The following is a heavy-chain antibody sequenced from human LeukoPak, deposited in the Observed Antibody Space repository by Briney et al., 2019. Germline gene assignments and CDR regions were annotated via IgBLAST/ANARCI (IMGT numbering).Heavy chain of an antibody. CDR3: VRDHYYDSSGYTFRH. V-gene: IGHV4-59*01. CDR1: GYSISSYF. J-gene: IGHJ1*01. D-gene: IGHD3-22*01. Sequence: SETLSLTCTVSGYSISSYFWSWIRQPPGKGLEWIGYVYYSGSTSYNPSLKSRVTISVDTSKNQFSLKLSSVTAADTAVYYCVRDHYYDSSGYTFRHWGQGTLVTVSS. CDR2: VYYSGST.